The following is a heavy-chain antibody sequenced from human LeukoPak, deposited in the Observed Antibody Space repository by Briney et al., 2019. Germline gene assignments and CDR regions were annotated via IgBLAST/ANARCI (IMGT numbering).Heavy chain of an antibody. D-gene: IGHD2-15*01. J-gene: IGHJ4*02. CDR1: GGSISSYY. V-gene: IGHV4-59*01. Sequence: PSETLSLTCTVSGGSISSYYWSWIRQPPGKGLEWIGYIYYSGSTNYNPSLKSRVTISVDTSKNQFSLKLSSVTAADTAVYYCAKQLGYCSDGSCYFPYWGQGTLVTVSS. CDR3: AKQLGYCSDGSCYFPY. CDR2: IYYSGST.